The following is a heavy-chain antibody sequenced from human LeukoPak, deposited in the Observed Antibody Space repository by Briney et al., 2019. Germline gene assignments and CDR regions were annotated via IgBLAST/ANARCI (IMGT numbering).Heavy chain of an antibody. Sequence: GGSLRLSCATSGFIFSSYSMNWVRQAPGKGLEWVSYISSSSRTIYYADSAKGRFTISRDNAKNSLYLQMNSLRAEDTAVYYCARALHGYSGCVPKMIDYWGQGTLVTVSS. CDR1: GFIFSSYS. J-gene: IGHJ4*02. CDR3: ARALHGYSGCVPKMIDY. V-gene: IGHV3-48*01. D-gene: IGHD5-12*01. CDR2: ISSSSRTI.